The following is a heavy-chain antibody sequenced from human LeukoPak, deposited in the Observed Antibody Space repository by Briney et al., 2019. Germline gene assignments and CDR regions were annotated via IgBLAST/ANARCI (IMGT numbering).Heavy chain of an antibody. CDR2: ISGSSSYM. J-gene: IGHJ4*02. V-gene: IGHV3-21*01. D-gene: IGHD3-22*01. CDR3: ARESSYYYGSSGYYFNLLDY. CDR1: GFTFSSYS. Sequence: GGSLRLSCAASGFTFSSYSMNWVRQAPGKGLEWVSAISGSSSYMYYADSVKSRFTISRDNAKNSLYLQMNSLRAEDTAVYYCARESSYYYGSSGYYFNLLDYWGQGTLVTVSS.